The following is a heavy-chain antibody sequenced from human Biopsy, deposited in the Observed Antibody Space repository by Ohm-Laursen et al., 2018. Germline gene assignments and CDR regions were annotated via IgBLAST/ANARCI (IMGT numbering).Heavy chain of an antibody. D-gene: IGHD1-1*01. Sequence: SVKVSCKVSGYTLTELSMHWVRQAPGQGLEWMGGFAPENGKTVYAQNFQARVSMTEDTSTDTAYMELRSLRSEDTAVYYCAADINVWNVNYWGQGTLVTVSS. CDR2: FAPENGKT. V-gene: IGHV1-24*01. J-gene: IGHJ4*02. CDR3: AADINVWNVNY. CDR1: GYTLTELS.